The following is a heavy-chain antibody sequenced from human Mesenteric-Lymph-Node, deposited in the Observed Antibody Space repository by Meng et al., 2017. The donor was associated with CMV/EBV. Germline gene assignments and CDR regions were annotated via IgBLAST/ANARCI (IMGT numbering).Heavy chain of an antibody. CDR1: GFTFSSCG. CDR3: AINYSFDY. CDR2: IYSCGST. V-gene: IGHV3-NL1*01. J-gene: IGHJ4*02. Sequence: GESLKISCAASGFTFSSCGMHWVRQAPGKGLEWVSVIYSCGSTYYADSVKGRFTISRDNSKNTLYLQMNSLRAEDTAVYYCAINYSFDYWGQGTLVTVSS. D-gene: IGHD1-20*01.